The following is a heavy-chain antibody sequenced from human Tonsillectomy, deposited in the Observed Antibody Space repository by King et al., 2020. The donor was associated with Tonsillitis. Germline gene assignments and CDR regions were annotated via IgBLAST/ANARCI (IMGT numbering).Heavy chain of an antibody. V-gene: IGHV3-30*18. CDR1: GFTFSRYG. CDR3: AKDIDSYGYYRRSPPAPYFFY. Sequence: QVQLVESGGGVVQPGRSLRLSCAASGFTFSRYGMHWVRQAPGKGLEWVAVISYDGSNKYYADSVKGRFTISRDNSKNTLYLQMNSLRAEDTAVYYCAKDIDSYGYYRRSPPAPYFFYCGQGTLVTVSS. D-gene: IGHD5-18*01. J-gene: IGHJ4*02. CDR2: ISYDGSNK.